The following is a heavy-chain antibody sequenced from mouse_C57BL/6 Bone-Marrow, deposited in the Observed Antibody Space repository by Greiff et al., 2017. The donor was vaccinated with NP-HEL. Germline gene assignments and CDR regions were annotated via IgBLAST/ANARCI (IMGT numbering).Heavy chain of an antibody. CDR2: INPNNGGT. Sequence: EVQLQQSGPELVKPGASVKISCKASGYTFTDYYMNWVKQSHGKSLEWIGDINPNNGGTSYNQKFKGKATLTVDKSSSTAYMELRSLTSEDSAVYYCAREGLLLRGDYWGQGTSVTVSS. V-gene: IGHV1-26*01. CDR1: GYTFTDYY. J-gene: IGHJ4*01. D-gene: IGHD1-1*01. CDR3: AREGLLLRGDY.